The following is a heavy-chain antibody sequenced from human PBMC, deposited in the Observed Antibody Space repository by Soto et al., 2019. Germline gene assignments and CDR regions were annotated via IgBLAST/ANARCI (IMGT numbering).Heavy chain of an antibody. Sequence: PGGSLRLSCAASGFTVSSNYMSWVRQAPGKGLEWVSVIYSGGSTYYADSVKGRFTISRDNSKNTLYLQMNSLRAEDTAVYYCAREYRGYDFHYYYGMDVWGQGTTVTVSS. J-gene: IGHJ6*02. V-gene: IGHV3-66*01. D-gene: IGHD5-12*01. CDR2: IYSGGST. CDR3: AREYRGYDFHYYYGMDV. CDR1: GFTVSSNY.